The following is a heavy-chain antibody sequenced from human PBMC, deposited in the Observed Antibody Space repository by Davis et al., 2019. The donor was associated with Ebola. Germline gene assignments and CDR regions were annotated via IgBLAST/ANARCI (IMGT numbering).Heavy chain of an antibody. Sequence: GESLKISCAASGFTINNNYMSWVRQAPGKGLQWVSVIYAGDNTFYADSVKGRITISRDNSKNTVFLQMSSLRAEDTAVYYCARDNYFSYWGQGTLVTVSS. CDR3: ARDNYFSY. CDR1: GFTINNNY. V-gene: IGHV3-53*01. J-gene: IGHJ4*02. CDR2: IYAGDNT.